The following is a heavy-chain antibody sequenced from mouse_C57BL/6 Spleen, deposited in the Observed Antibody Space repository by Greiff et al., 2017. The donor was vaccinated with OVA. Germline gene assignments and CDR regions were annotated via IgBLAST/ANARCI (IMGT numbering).Heavy chain of an antibody. J-gene: IGHJ2*01. CDR1: GYTFTSYW. CDR2: IHPGSGST. Sequence: QVQLQQPGAELVKPGASVKLSCKASGYTFTSYWMHWVKQRPGQGLEWIGMIHPGSGSTNYNEKFKSKATLTEDKSSSTAYMQLSSRASEDFAVYNGAPSGNGYYYGGQGTTRTVSS. CDR3: APSGNGYYY. V-gene: IGHV1-64*01. D-gene: IGHD2-3*01.